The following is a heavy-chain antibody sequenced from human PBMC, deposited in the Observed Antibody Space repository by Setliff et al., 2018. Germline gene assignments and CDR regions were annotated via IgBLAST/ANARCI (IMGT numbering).Heavy chain of an antibody. Sequence: ASVKVSCKASGYTFTRYGISWVRQAPGQGLEWMGWISAYNGNTNYAQKLQGRVTMTTDTSTSTAYMWLRSLRSDDTAVYYCARVNPTMIMFGGVIVIGFDPWGQGTLVTVSS. J-gene: IGHJ5*02. CDR2: ISAYNGNT. D-gene: IGHD3-16*02. CDR1: GYTFTRYG. CDR3: ARVNPTMIMFGGVIVIGFDP. V-gene: IGHV1-18*01.